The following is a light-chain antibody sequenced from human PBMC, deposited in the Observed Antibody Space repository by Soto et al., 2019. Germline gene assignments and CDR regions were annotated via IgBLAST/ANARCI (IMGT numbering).Light chain of an antibody. J-gene: IGLJ2*01. CDR1: NLGDKY. V-gene: IGLV3-1*01. Sequence: SYELTQPPSVSVSPGQTASITCSGDNLGDKYACWYQQKPGQPPVLVIYQDNKRPSGIPERFSGSTAGKTATLTISGTQGIDEADYYCQAWDSSTVVFGGGTKLTVL. CDR3: QAWDSSTVV. CDR2: QDN.